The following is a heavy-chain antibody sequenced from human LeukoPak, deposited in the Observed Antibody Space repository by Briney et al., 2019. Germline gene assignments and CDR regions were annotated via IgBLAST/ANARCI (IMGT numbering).Heavy chain of an antibody. CDR1: GYTFTTYY. V-gene: IGHV1-18*01. J-gene: IGHJ3*01. Sequence: ASVKVSCKASGYTFTTYYISWVRQAPGQGLEWMGWISAYNGNTNYAQKFQGRVTMTTDTSTSTAYMELRSLRSDDTAVYYCAREEGAPIAAANVWGLGTMSPSLQ. CDR2: ISAYNGNT. D-gene: IGHD6-13*01. CDR3: AREEGAPIAAANV.